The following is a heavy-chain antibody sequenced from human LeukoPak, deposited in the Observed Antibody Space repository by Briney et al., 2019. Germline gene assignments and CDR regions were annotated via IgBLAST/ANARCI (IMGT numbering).Heavy chain of an antibody. V-gene: IGHV3-49*04. CDR3: TRCIYYDILTGYLLY. J-gene: IGHJ4*02. CDR1: GFTSGVYA. D-gene: IGHD3-9*01. Sequence: PGGSLRLSCTASGFTSGVYAMSWGRQAPGKGVEWVGFIRSKAYGGTTEYAASVKGRFTISREDSKSIAYLQMNSLKTEDTAVYYCTRCIYYDILTGYLLYWGQGTLVTVSS. CDR2: IRSKAYGGTT.